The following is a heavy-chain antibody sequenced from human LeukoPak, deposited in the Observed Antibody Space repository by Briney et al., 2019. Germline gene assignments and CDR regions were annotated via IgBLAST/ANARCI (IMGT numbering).Heavy chain of an antibody. CDR1: GFPFRYYL. CDR2: ISDDDGRNK. CDR3: ARDLGASYYNAMDV. J-gene: IGHJ6*02. Sequence: GSLRLSFAASGFPFRYYLIHWVRPTPGKELEGVAGISDDDGRNKYYADSVKGRFPISRDKSRNTLYLQMNSLRAEDTAVYYCARDLGASYYNAMDVWGPGTTVTVSS. V-gene: IGHV3-30*04.